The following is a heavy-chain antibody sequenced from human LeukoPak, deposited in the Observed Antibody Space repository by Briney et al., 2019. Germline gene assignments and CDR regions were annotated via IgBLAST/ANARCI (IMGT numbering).Heavy chain of an antibody. CDR1: GYTFTGYY. CDR3: ARIGSYPENWFDP. V-gene: IGHV1-69*05. J-gene: IGHJ5*02. CDR2: IIPIFGTA. D-gene: IGHD1-26*01. Sequence: AASVKVSCRASGYTFTGYYMHWVRQAPGQGLEWMGGIIPIFGTANYAQKFQGRVTITTDESTSTAYTELSSLRSEDTAVYYCARIGSYPENWFDPWGQGTLVTVSS.